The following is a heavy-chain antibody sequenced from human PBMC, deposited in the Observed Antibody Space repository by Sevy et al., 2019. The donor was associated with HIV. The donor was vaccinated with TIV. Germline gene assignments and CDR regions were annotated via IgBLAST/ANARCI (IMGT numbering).Heavy chain of an antibody. V-gene: IGHV2-5*01. D-gene: IGHD3-10*01. Sequence: CSPTLVNPTQTLTLTCTFSGFSLSTSGVGVGWIRQPPGKALEWLASIVWNDDKRYSPSLKSRLTITKDTSKNQVVLTTTNMDPVDTATYYCAHRGVTWAAGPIMRFGYYFDYWGQGTLVDVSS. CDR1: GFSLSTSGVG. CDR3: AHRGVTWAAGPIMRFGYYFDY. CDR2: IVWNDDK. J-gene: IGHJ4*02.